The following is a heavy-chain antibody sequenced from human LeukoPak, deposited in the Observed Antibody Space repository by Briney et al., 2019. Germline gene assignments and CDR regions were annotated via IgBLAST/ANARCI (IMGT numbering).Heavy chain of an antibody. CDR2: ISGSSSFI. CDR3: AREGAVSGGYYDY. D-gene: IGHD3-22*01. J-gene: IGHJ4*02. Sequence: PGGSLRLSCAASGFTFSSYSMTWVRQAPGKGLEWVSSISGSSSFIYYADSVKGRFTISRDNAKNSLYLQMNGLRAEDTAVYYCAREGAVSGGYYDYWGQGTLVTVSP. V-gene: IGHV3-21*01. CDR1: GFTFSSYS.